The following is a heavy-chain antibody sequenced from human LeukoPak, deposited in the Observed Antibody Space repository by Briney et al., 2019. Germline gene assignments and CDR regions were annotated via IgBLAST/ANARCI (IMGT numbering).Heavy chain of an antibody. CDR3: ARESLSSYYYDSSGYLDY. D-gene: IGHD3-22*01. Sequence: ASVKVSCKVSGYTLTELSMHWVRQAPGQGLEWMGGIIPIFGTANYAQKFQGRVTITADESTSTAYMELSSLRSEDTAVYYCARESLSSYYYDSSGYLDYWGQGTLVTVSS. V-gene: IGHV1-69*13. J-gene: IGHJ4*02. CDR2: IIPIFGTA. CDR1: GYTLTELS.